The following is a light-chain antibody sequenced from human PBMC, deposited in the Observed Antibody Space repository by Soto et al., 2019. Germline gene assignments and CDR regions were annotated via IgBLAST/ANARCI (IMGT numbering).Light chain of an antibody. CDR3: QQYYNPPWT. V-gene: IGKV4-1*01. Sequence: DTVMSQSPASLAVSLGGRATINCKSSQRLLYRSNNKNYLAWYQHNAGQPPKLLIYWASTRDSGVPDRFSGSGSGTDFTLTINNVQAEDVAVYYCQQYYNPPWTFGQGTKGEI. J-gene: IGKJ1*01. CDR2: WAS. CDR1: QRLLYRSNNKNY.